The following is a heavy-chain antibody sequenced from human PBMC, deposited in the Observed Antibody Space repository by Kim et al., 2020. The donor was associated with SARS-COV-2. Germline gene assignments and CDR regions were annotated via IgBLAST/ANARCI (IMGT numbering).Heavy chain of an antibody. J-gene: IGHJ4*02. V-gene: IGHV1-3*01. CDR2: INAGNGNT. Sequence: ASVKVSCKASGYTFTSYAMHWVRQAPGQRLEWMGWINAGNGNTKYSQKFQGRVTITRDTSASTAYMELSSLRSEDTAVYYCARAGQQLVKYYFDYWGQGTLVTVSS. CDR3: ARAGQQLVKYYFDY. CDR1: GYTFTSYA. D-gene: IGHD6-13*01.